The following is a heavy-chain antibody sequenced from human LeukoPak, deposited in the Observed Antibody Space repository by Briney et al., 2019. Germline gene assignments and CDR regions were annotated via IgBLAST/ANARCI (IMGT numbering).Heavy chain of an antibody. V-gene: IGHV3-23*01. Sequence: PGGSLRLSCAASGFTFSSYAMSWVRQAPGKGLDWVSAISGSGGSTYYADSVKGRFTISRDNSKNTLYLQMNSLRAEDTAVYYCAKERLRRWLHRCYLDYWGQGTLVTVSS. CDR3: AKERLRRWLHRCYLDY. CDR2: ISGSGGST. CDR1: GFTFSSYA. D-gene: IGHD5-24*01. J-gene: IGHJ4*02.